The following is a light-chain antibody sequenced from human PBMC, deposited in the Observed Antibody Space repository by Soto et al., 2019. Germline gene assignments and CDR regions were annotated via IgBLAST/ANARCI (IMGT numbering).Light chain of an antibody. CDR1: NIGSES. V-gene: IGLV3-21*02. J-gene: IGLJ2*01. CDR3: QVWDNTSDHPV. Sequence: SYELTQPPSVSVAPGQTARITCGGNNIGSESVHWYQQKPGQAPVLVVYDDSDRPSGIPERFSGSNSGNTATLTISSVEAGDEADYYCQVWDNTSDHPVFGGGTKVTVL. CDR2: DDS.